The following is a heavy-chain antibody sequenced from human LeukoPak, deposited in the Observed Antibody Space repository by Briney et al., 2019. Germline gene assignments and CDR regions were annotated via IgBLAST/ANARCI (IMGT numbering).Heavy chain of an antibody. D-gene: IGHD5-24*01. CDR3: ARGQDGYILDY. CDR2: IYTSGST. V-gene: IGHV4-4*09. CDR1: GGSISSYY. J-gene: IGHJ4*02. Sequence: SETLSLTCTVSGGSISSYYGSWIRQPPGKGLEWIGYIYTSGSTNYNPSLKSRVTISVDTSKNQFSLRLSSVTAADTAVYYCARGQDGYILDYWGQGTLVTVSS.